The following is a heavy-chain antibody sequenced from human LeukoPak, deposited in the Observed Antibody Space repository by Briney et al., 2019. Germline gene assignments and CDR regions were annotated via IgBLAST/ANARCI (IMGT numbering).Heavy chain of an antibody. CDR3: ARDATMVRGGVDWFDP. J-gene: IGHJ5*02. D-gene: IGHD3-10*01. CDR2: IYSSGST. Sequence: PSETLSLTCTVSGGSISTYYWSWIRQPPGKGLEWIGYIYSSGSTNYNPSLKSRVTISVDTSKNQFSLKLNSVTAADTAVYYCARDATMVRGGVDWFDPWGQGTLVTVSS. V-gene: IGHV4-4*08. CDR1: GGSISTYY.